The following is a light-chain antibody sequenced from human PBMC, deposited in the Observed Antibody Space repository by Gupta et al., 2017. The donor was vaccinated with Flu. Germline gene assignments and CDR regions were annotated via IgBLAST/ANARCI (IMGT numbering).Light chain of an antibody. CDR1: RSNIGTDN. J-gene: IGLJ3*02. CDR3: EAEDDSMRGWV. Sequence: RVTSSCSGGRSNIGTDNVYWYHQVPGTAPKLLIDRNNRRPSGVPDRISGSKSGTSAAVANSGLRAEDEGDYYCEAEDDSMRGWVFGGGTKLTVL. V-gene: IGLV1-47*01. CDR2: RNN.